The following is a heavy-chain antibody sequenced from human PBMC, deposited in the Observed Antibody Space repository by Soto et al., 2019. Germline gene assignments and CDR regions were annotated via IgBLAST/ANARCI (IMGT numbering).Heavy chain of an antibody. V-gene: IGHV3-30*03. D-gene: IGHD2-15*01. CDR2: ISYDGNRK. Sequence: QLQLVESGGGVVQPGRSLRLSCAASGFTFSSYGMHWARQAPGEGLEWVAVISYDGNRKYYADSVKGRFTISRDFSKNTGDLHMNILRVEDTAVYFCARKGYGGRWSLDYWGQGILVTVSS. CDR1: GFTFSSYG. CDR3: ARKGYGGRWSLDY. J-gene: IGHJ4*02.